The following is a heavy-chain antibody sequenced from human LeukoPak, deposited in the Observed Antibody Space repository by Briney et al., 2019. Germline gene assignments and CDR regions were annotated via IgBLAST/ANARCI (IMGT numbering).Heavy chain of an antibody. CDR3: ARSNLWFGELDAFDI. D-gene: IGHD3-10*01. CDR1: GYSLNNYW. Sequence: KISLNCFGYSLNNYWIAWVRQMPGKGVEWVVIIYPDYSNTRYRPSFQDQGTLSTDKYIRLASLHGSSLKASDTAMYYCARSNLWFGELDAFDIWGQGTLVTVFS. CDR2: IYPDYSNT. V-gene: IGHV5-51*01. J-gene: IGHJ3*02.